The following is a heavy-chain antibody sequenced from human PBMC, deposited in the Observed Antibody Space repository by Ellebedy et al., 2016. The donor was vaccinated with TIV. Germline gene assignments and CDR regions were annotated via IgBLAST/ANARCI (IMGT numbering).Heavy chain of an antibody. CDR2: IKQDGSEK. CDR3: ARVGGGSGSYFYYYMDV. V-gene: IGHV3-7*01. D-gene: IGHD3-10*01. J-gene: IGHJ6*03. Sequence: GESLKISXAASGFTFSSYWMSWVRQAPGKGLEWVANIKQDGSEKYYVDSVKGRFTISRDNAKNSLYLQMNSLRAEDTAVYYCARVGGGSGSYFYYYMDVWGKGTTVTVSS. CDR1: GFTFSSYW.